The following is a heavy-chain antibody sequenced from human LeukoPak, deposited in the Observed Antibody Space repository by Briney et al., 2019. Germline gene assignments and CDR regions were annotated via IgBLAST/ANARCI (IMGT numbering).Heavy chain of an antibody. V-gene: IGHV3-23*01. CDR2: INGNGGTT. J-gene: IGHJ3*02. CDR1: GFTFSSYG. CDR3: ERDSRTVMANAFHI. D-gene: IGHD5-18*01. Sequence: GGSLRLSCAASGFTFSSYGMNWVRQAPGKGLEWVSSINGNGGTTYYADSVKGRFTISRDNAKNTLYLQMNSMRADDMVVDACERDSRTVMANAFHIWGQGTRVTVS.